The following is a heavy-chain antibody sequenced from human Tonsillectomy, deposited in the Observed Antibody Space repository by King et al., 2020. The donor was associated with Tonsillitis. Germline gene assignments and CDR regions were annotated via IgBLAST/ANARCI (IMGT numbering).Heavy chain of an antibody. CDR1: GFTFTNYD. V-gene: IGHV3-21*01. D-gene: IGHD3-22*01. CDR2: IYRRSKFI. CDR3: AKDKGADYYDTGRGAFDI. Sequence: VQLVESGGGLVKPGGSLRLSCVMSGFTFTNYDMNWFRQAPGKGLEWGSSIYRRSKFIYYADSLKGRFTISRDNAKNSLYLQMNSLRADDTAVYYCAKDKGADYYDTGRGAFDIWGQGTMVTVSS. J-gene: IGHJ3*02.